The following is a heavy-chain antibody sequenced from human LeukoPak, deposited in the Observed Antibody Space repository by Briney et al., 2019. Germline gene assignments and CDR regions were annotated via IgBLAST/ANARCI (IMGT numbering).Heavy chain of an antibody. CDR1: GYTFTGYY. CDR2: ISAYNGNT. J-gene: IGHJ4*02. CDR3: ARVEPAAMIMHY. D-gene: IGHD2-2*01. V-gene: IGHV1-18*04. Sequence: ASVKVSCKASGYTFTGYYMHWVRQAPGQGLEWMGWISAYNGNTNYAQKLQGRVTMTTDTSTSTAYMELRSLRSDDTAVYYCARVEPAAMIMHYWGQGTLVTVSS.